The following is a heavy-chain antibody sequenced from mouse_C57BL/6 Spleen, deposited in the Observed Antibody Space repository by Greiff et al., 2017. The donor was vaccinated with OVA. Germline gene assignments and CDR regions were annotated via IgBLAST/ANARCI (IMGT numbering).Heavy chain of an antibody. J-gene: IGHJ4*01. D-gene: IGHD3-1*01. V-gene: IGHV1-50*01. CDR3: ARRSLTTAYAMDY. Sequence: QVQLQQPGAELVKPGASVKLSCKASGYTFTSYWMQWVKQRPGQGLEWIGEIDPSDSYTNYNQKFKGKATLTVDTSSSTAYMQLSSLTSEDSAVYYGARRSLTTAYAMDYWGQGTSVTVSS. CDR1: GYTFTSYW. CDR2: IDPSDSYT.